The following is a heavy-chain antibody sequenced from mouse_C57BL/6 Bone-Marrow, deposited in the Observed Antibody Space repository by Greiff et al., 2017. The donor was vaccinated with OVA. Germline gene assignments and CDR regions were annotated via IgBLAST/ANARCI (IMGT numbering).Heavy chain of an antibody. J-gene: IGHJ3*01. V-gene: IGHV1-64*01. CDR1: GYTFTSYW. CDR2: IHPNSGST. CDR3: AGTYYSNYSLFAY. D-gene: IGHD2-5*01. Sequence: QVQLQQSGAELVKPGASVKLSCKASGYTFTSYWMHWVKQRPGQGLEWIGMIHPNSGSTNYNEKFKSKATLTVDKSSSTAYMQLSSLTSEDSAVYYCAGTYYSNYSLFAYWGQGTLVTVSA.